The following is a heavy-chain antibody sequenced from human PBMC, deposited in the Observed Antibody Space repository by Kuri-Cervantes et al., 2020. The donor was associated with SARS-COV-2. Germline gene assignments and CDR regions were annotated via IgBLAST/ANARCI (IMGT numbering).Heavy chain of an antibody. CDR2: INHSGST. D-gene: IGHD4-11*01. J-gene: IGHJ4*02. CDR1: GGSFSGYY. V-gene: IGHV4-34*01. Sequence: SQTLSLTCAVYGGSFSGYYWSWIRQPPGKGLEWIGEINHSGSTNYNPSLKSRVIISVDTSKNQFSLKLSSVTAADTAVYYCARAGVRVLIDLYSNPGFDYWGQGTLVTVSS. CDR3: ARAGVRVLIDLYSNPGFDY.